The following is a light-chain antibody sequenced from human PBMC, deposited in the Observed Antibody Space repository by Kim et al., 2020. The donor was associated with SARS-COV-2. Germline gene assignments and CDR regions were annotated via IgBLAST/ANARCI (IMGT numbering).Light chain of an antibody. V-gene: IGKV3-20*01. CDR2: GAS. Sequence: IVVTQSPVTLSLSLGMRATLSCRTSRSLTARHLAWYQQKAGQAPRLLIYGASNRATGVPDRFSGSGSETDFTLTISRLEPEDFAVYFCQHQDCSPLFTFGQGTRLDIK. J-gene: IGKJ5*01. CDR3: QHQDCSPLFT. CDR1: RSLTARH.